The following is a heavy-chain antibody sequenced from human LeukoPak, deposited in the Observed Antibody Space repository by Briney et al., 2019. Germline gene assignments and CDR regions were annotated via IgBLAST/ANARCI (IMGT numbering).Heavy chain of an antibody. J-gene: IGHJ5*02. CDR1: GGSISSYY. CDR2: IYTSGST. V-gene: IGHV4-4*07. Sequence: SETLSLTCTVSGGSISSYYWSWIRQRAGQGLEWIGRIYTSGSTNYNPSLNSRVTISVDTSKNQFSLKLSSVTAADTAVYDCARDMTVVPAPDGNWFDPWGQGTLVTVSS. CDR3: ARDMTVVPAPDGNWFDP. D-gene: IGHD2-2*01.